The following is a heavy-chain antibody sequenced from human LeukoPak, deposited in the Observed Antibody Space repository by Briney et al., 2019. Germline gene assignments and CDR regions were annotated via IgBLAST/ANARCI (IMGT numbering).Heavy chain of an antibody. CDR3: AREILPKGYSYGYALPPNWFDP. Sequence: SETLSLTCTVSGGSISSYYWSWIRQPPGKGLEWIGYIYYSGSTNYSPSLKSRVTISVDTSKNQFSLKLSSVTAADTAVYYCAREILPKGYSYGYALPPNWFDPWGQGTLVTVSS. CDR1: GGSISSYY. V-gene: IGHV4-59*01. CDR2: IYYSGST. J-gene: IGHJ5*02. D-gene: IGHD5-18*01.